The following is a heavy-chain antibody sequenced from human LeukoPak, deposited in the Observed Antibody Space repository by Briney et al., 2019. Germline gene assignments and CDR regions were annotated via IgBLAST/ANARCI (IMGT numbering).Heavy chain of an antibody. Sequence: SETLSLTCTVSGGSISSSSYYWGWIRQPPGKGLEWIGSIYYSGSTYYNPSLKSRVTISVDTSKNQFSLKLSSVTAADTAVYYCARDRRYCSGGSCYGHYYYYYGMDVWGQGTTVTVSS. CDR3: ARDRRYCSGGSCYGHYYYYYGMDV. D-gene: IGHD2-15*01. CDR2: IYYSGST. V-gene: IGHV4-39*07. CDR1: GGSISSSSYY. J-gene: IGHJ6*02.